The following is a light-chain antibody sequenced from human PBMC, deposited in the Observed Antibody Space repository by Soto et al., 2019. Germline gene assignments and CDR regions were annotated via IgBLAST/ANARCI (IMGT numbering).Light chain of an antibody. CDR2: DAS. Sequence: EIVLTQSPGTLSLSPGESATLSCRASQSVSSFLAWYQHKPGQSPRLLIYDASNRATGIPTRYSGSGSGTDFTLTISSLEPEDFAVHYCQARSNWPSFGPGTKVDI. V-gene: IGKV3-11*01. CDR3: QARSNWPS. J-gene: IGKJ3*01. CDR1: QSVSSF.